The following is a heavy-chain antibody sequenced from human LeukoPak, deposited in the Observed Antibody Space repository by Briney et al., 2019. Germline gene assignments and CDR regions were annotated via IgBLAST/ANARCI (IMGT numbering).Heavy chain of an antibody. Sequence: VASVKVSCKASGYTFTSYGISWVRQAPGQGLEWMGWISAYNGNTNYAQKLQGRVTMTTDTSTSTAYMELRSPRSDDTAVYYCARDSSSGYAFDIWGQGTMVTVSS. CDR3: ARDSSSGYAFDI. CDR1: GYTFTSYG. D-gene: IGHD3-22*01. J-gene: IGHJ3*02. V-gene: IGHV1-18*01. CDR2: ISAYNGNT.